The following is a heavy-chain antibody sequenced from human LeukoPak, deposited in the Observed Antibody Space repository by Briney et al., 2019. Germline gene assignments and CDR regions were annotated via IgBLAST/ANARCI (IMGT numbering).Heavy chain of an antibody. CDR1: GYTFTGYY. V-gene: IGHV1-2*02. J-gene: IGHJ4*02. D-gene: IGHD3-3*01. CDR3: ARTRAIFGVVISY. CDR2: INPNSGGT. Sequence: ASVKVSCKASGYTFTGYYMHWVRQAPGQGLEWMGWINPNSGGTNYAQKFQGRVTMTRDTSISTAYMELSRLRSDDTAVYYCARTRAIFGVVISYWGQGTLSPSPQ.